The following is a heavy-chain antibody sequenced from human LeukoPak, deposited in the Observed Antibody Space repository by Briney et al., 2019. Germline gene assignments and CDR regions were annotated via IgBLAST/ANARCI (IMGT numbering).Heavy chain of an antibody. CDR2: IIPILGIA. D-gene: IGHD5-12*01. Sequence: GASVKVSCKASGGTFSSYAISWVRQAPGQGLEWMGRIIPILGIANYAQKFQGRATITADKSTGTAYMELSSLRSEDTAVYYCATGDGGYAPVYFDYWGQGTLVTVSS. CDR3: ATGDGGYAPVYFDY. CDR1: GGTFSSYA. J-gene: IGHJ4*02. V-gene: IGHV1-69*04.